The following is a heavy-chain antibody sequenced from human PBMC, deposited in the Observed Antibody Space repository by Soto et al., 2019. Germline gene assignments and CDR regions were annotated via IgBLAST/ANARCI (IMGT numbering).Heavy chain of an antibody. J-gene: IGHJ4*02. CDR3: ARSRNSAVADSFDF. CDR2: ISRDGSHK. V-gene: IGHV3-30*04. Sequence: LRLSCAASGFSFRNYAIHWVRQAPGKGLEWVAVISRDGSHKYYLDSVKGRFTISRDNSKDTVNLLMNSLRDDDSAMYYCARSRNSAVADSFDFWGQGTLVTVS. CDR1: GFSFRNYA. D-gene: IGHD1-26*01.